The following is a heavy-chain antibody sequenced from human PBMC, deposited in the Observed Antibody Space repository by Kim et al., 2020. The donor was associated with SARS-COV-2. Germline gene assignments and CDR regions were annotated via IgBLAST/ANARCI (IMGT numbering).Heavy chain of an antibody. CDR3: AKDPTTVTTDYLDD. V-gene: IGHV3-23*01. D-gene: IGHD4-17*01. J-gene: IGHJ4*02. Sequence: AASGTGRFTISSDKSKNTVYLQMNSLSAEDTAVYYCAKDPTTVTTDYLDDWGQGTLVTVSS.